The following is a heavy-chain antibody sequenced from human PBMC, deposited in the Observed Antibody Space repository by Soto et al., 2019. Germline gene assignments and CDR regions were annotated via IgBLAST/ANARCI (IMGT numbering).Heavy chain of an antibody. D-gene: IGHD3-16*02. Sequence: GESLKISCKGSGYSFTSYWIGWVRQMPGKGLEWMGIIYPGDPDTRYSPSFQGQVTISADKSISTAYLQWSSLKASDTAMYYCARHVRITGYTSAVDYWGQGTLVTVSS. CDR1: GYSFTSYW. CDR3: ARHVRITGYTSAVDY. J-gene: IGHJ4*02. V-gene: IGHV5-51*01. CDR2: IYPGDPDT.